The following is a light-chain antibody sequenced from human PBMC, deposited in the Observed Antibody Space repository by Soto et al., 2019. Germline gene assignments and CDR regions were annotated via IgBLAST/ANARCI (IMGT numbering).Light chain of an antibody. V-gene: IGLV2-14*01. J-gene: IGLJ1*01. Sequence: QSVLTQPASVSGSPGQSITISCTGTSSDVGGYNYVSWYQQHPGTAPKLMIYEVSSRPSEISDRFSGSKSGDTASLTISGLQAEDEAEYYCSSKINNNTPLYVFGTGTKV. CDR1: SSDVGGYNY. CDR3: SSKINNNTPLYV. CDR2: EVS.